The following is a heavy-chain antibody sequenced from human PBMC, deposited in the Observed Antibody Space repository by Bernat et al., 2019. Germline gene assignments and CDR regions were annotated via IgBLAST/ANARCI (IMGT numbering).Heavy chain of an antibody. D-gene: IGHD3-3*01. Sequence: QVQLVQSGAEVKKPGSSVKVSCKASGGTFSSYAISWVRQAPGQGLEWMGGIIPIFGTANYAQKFQGRVTITADESTSTAYMELSSLRSEDTAVYYCASPQATYYDFWSDIQAFDIWGQGTMVTVSS. CDR2: IIPIFGTA. J-gene: IGHJ3*02. CDR1: GGTFSSYA. CDR3: ASPQATYYDFWSDIQAFDI. V-gene: IGHV1-69*01.